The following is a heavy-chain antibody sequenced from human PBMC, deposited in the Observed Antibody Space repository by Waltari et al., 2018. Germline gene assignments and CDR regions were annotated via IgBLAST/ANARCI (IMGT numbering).Heavy chain of an antibody. D-gene: IGHD2-2*01. CDR2: IYPGDSDT. V-gene: IGHV5-51*01. CDR3: ARLADIVVVPAAPFDP. CDR1: GYSFTSYW. Sequence: EVQLVQSGAEVNKPGESLKISCKGSGYSFTSYWIGWVSQMPGKGLEWMGIIYPGDSDTRYSPSFQGQVTISADKSISTAYLQWSSLKASDTAMYYCARLADIVVVPAAPFDPWGQGTLVTVSS. J-gene: IGHJ5*02.